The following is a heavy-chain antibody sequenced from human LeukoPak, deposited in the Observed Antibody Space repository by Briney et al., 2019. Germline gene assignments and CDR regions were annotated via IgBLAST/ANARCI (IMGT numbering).Heavy chain of an antibody. J-gene: IGHJ4*02. D-gene: IGHD6-6*01. CDR3: AKSSSSFGRYFDY. V-gene: IGHV4-59*01. Sequence: SETLSLTCTVFGGSISSYYWSWIRQPPGKGLEWIGYIYYSGSTNYNPSLKSRVTISVDTSKNQFSLKLSSVTAADTAVYYCAKSSSSFGRYFDYWGQGTLVTVSS. CDR2: IYYSGST. CDR1: GGSISSYY.